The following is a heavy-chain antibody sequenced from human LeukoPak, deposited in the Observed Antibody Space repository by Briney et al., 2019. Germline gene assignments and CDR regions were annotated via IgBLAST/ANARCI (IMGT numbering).Heavy chain of an antibody. V-gene: IGHV4-34*01. J-gene: IGHJ6*03. D-gene: IGHD2-2*01. CDR1: GGSFSDYY. Sequence: SDPLSLTCAVYGGSFSDYYWSWIRQPPGKGLEWFGEIYHSGSTNYNPSLKSRVTISLDKSKNQFSVKLSSLTAADTAVYYCARGAPATEDYYMDVWVKGTTVTVSS. CDR2: IYHSGST. CDR3: ARGAPATEDYYMDV.